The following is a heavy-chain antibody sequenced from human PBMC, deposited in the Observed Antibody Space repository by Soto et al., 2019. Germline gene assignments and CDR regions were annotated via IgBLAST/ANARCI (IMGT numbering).Heavy chain of an antibody. J-gene: IGHJ6*02. D-gene: IGHD5-18*01. Sequence: PGGSLRLSCAASGFTFSSYEMNWVRQAPGKGLEWVSYISSSGSTIYYADSVKGRFTISRDNAKNSLYLQMNSLRAEDTDVYYCARADSDGYIHYLCYSYYYGMDVWGQGNKVTVSS. CDR1: GFTFSSYE. CDR2: ISSSGSTI. V-gene: IGHV3-48*03. CDR3: ARADSDGYIHYLCYSYYYGMDV.